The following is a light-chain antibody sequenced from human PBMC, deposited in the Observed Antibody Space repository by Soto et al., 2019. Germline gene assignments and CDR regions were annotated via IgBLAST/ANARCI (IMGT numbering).Light chain of an antibody. CDR2: GAS. J-gene: IGKJ1*01. CDR3: QQYGSSLT. Sequence: DIVMTQTPLSLPVTPGEPASIYCRSSQSLLDSDDGNTYLDWYLQKSGQAPRILIYGASSRASGIPDRFSGSGSGTDFTLTISRVEPEDFAVYYCQQYGSSLTFGLGTKVDIK. CDR1: QSLLDSDDGNTY. V-gene: IGKV2-40*01.